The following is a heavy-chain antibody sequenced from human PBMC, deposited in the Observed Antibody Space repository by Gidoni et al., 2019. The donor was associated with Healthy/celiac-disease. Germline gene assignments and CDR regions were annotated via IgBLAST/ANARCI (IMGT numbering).Heavy chain of an antibody. CDR3: ARDRGDYGDYYFWFDP. D-gene: IGHD4-17*01. CDR2: IIPIFGTA. CDR1: GGTFSSYA. J-gene: IGHJ5*02. V-gene: IGHV1-69*01. Sequence: QVQLVQSGAEVKKPGSSVKVSCTPSGGTFSSYAISWVRQAPGQGLEWMGGIIPIFGTANYAQKFQGRVTITADESTSTAYMELSSLRSEDTAVYYCARDRGDYGDYYFWFDPWGQGTLVTVSS.